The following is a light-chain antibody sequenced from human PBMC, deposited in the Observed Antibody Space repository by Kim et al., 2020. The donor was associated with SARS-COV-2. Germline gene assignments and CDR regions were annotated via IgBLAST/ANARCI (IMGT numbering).Light chain of an antibody. Sequence: GKTWTPSPPAGSGSIPTTDERCYLQRPGCAPATVIFENDQRPSGVPDRFSGSIDTSSNSASLTISGLRTEDEADYYCQSFDINNGVFGGGTQLTVL. V-gene: IGLV6-57*02. J-gene: IGLJ3*02. CDR3: QSFDINNGV. CDR2: END. CDR1: SGSIPTTD.